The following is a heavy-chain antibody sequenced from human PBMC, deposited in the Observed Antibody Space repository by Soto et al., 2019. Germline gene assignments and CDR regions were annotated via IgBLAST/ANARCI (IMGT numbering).Heavy chain of an antibody. D-gene: IGHD3-22*01. CDR2: IWYDGSNK. CDR1: GFTFSSYG. V-gene: IGHV3-33*01. Sequence: GGSLRLSCAASGFTFSSYGMHWVRQAPGKGLEWVAVIWYDGSNKYYADSVKGRFTISRDNSKNTLYLQMNSLRAEDTAVYYCARGDYYDSSDPFDYWGQGTLVTVSS. J-gene: IGHJ4*02. CDR3: ARGDYYDSSDPFDY.